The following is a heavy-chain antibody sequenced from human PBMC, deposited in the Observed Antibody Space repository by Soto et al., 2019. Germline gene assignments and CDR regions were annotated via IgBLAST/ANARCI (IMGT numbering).Heavy chain of an antibody. Sequence: GASVKVSCKASGGTFSSYAISWVRRAPGQGLEWMGGIIPIFGTANYAQKFQGRVTITADESTSTAYMELSSLRSEDTAVYYCSRGSGSFTYYFDYWGQGTLVTAPQ. CDR2: IIPIFGTA. J-gene: IGHJ4*02. CDR1: GGTFSSYA. D-gene: IGHD3-10*01. V-gene: IGHV1-69*13. CDR3: SRGSGSFTYYFDY.